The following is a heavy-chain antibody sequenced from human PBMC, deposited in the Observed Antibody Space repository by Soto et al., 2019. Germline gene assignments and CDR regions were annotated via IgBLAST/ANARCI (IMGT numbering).Heavy chain of an antibody. CDR1: GYSFTSYW. Sequence: GASLKISCKGSGYSFTSYWISWVRQMPGKGLEWMWRIDPSDCYTNDSPSFQGHVTISANKSISTAYLQWSSLKASDTAMYYCASSGSYAGAYYYYGMDVWGQGTTVTVSS. CDR3: ASSGSYAGAYYYYGMDV. V-gene: IGHV5-10-1*01. D-gene: IGHD1-26*01. J-gene: IGHJ6*02. CDR2: IDPSDCYT.